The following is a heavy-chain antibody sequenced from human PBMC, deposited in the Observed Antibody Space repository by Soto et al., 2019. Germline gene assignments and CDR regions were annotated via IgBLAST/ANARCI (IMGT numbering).Heavy chain of an antibody. CDR3: AKDPIAAAGDIPYYFDY. D-gene: IGHD6-13*01. CDR2: ISYDGSNK. J-gene: IGHJ4*02. V-gene: IGHV3-30*18. CDR1: GFTFSSYG. Sequence: QVQLVESGGGVVQPGRSLRLSCAASGFTFSSYGMHWVRQAPGKGLEWVAVISYDGSNKYYADSVKGRFTISRDNSKNTQYVQMNSLRAEDTAVYYCAKDPIAAAGDIPYYFDYWGQGTLVTVSS.